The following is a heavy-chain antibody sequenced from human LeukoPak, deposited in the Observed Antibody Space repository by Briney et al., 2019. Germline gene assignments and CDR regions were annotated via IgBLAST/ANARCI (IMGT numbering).Heavy chain of an antibody. J-gene: IGHJ5*02. V-gene: IGHV1-46*01. D-gene: IGHD5-24*01. CDR1: GYTFTSNY. Sequence: ASVKVSCKAFGYTFTSNYMHWVRQAPGQGPEWMGVISPRGGSTTYAQKFQGRVTLNRERSTRTDYLQLSRLRSEDTAVYYCARDNSVRDEAWWFNLWGQGTLVNVSS. CDR2: ISPRGGST. CDR3: ARDNSVRDEAWWFNL.